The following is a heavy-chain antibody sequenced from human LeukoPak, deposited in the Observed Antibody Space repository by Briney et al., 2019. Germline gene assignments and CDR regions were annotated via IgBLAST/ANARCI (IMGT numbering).Heavy chain of an antibody. CDR1: GFTFSSYA. Sequence: PGGSLRLSCAASGFTFSSYAMSWVRQAPGKGLEWVSAISGSGGSTYYADSVKGRFTISRDNSKNTLYLQMNSLRAEDTAVYYCAKDGRLYHSDSSGYWSHWGQGTLVTVSS. D-gene: IGHD3-22*01. CDR3: AKDGRLYHSDSSGYWSH. J-gene: IGHJ4*02. V-gene: IGHV3-23*01. CDR2: ISGSGGST.